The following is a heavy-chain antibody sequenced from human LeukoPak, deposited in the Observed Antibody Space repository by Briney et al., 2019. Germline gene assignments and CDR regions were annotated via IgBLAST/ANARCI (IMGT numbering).Heavy chain of an antibody. CDR2: ISYEGSNK. D-gene: IGHD6-19*01. Sequence: GRSLRLSCAASGFTFNNHDMHWVRQAPGKGLEWVAFISYEGSNKYYADSVKGRFTISRDNSKNTLYLQMNSLRAEDTAVYYCAKDMYSSGPYYCDYWGQGTLVTVSS. V-gene: IGHV3-30*18. J-gene: IGHJ4*02. CDR1: GFTFNNHD. CDR3: AKDMYSSGPYYCDY.